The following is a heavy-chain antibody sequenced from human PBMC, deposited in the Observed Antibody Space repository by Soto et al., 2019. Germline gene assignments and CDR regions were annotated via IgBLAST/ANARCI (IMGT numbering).Heavy chain of an antibody. CDR1: GDSISSPNW. Sequence: PSETLSLTCAVSGDSISSPNWWSWYRQPPGKGLELVGEMFASGSSNYTPSLNGRVTMSLGTSKNHFSLRLTSLTAADTAIYYCAREGFDHRPDYWGQGIPVTVSS. CDR3: AREGFDHRPDY. J-gene: IGHJ4*02. CDR2: MFASGSS. V-gene: IGHV4-4*02.